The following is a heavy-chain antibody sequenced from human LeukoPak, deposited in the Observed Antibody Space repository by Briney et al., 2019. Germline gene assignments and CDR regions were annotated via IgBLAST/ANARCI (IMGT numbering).Heavy chain of an antibody. CDR2: ISSNGGST. CDR1: GFTFSSYA. D-gene: IGHD3-10*01. CDR3: ARDGLWFGELYAFDI. J-gene: IGHJ3*02. V-gene: IGHV3-64*01. Sequence: GGSLRLSCAASGFTFSSYAMHWVRQAPGKGLEYVSAISSNGGSTYYANSVKGRFTISRDNSKNTLYLQMGSLRAEDMAVYYCARDGLWFGELYAFDIWGQGTMVTVSS.